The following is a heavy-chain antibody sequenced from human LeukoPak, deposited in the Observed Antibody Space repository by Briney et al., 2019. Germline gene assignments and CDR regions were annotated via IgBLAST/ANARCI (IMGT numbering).Heavy chain of an antibody. J-gene: IGHJ4*02. V-gene: IGHV3-21*01. CDR2: ISPSTSYI. Sequence: PGGSLRLSCAASGFTLSSYSMNWVHQAPGKGLQWVSSISPSTSYIYYADSVKGRFTISRDNAKNSLYLQLNSLRAEDTAVYYCARDRTDSSGYYFDYWGQGTLVTVSS. D-gene: IGHD3-22*01. CDR3: ARDRTDSSGYYFDY. CDR1: GFTLSSYS.